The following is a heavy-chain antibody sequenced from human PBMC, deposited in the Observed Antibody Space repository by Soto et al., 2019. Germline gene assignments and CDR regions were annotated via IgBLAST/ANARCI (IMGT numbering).Heavy chain of an antibody. Sequence: TSETXSLTCDFSRYSISNNNFLSCVRQPPGGGLEWIGELHHGGSTNYNPSLESRATFSVDISKNQLFLKLSSVTAADTAVYYCTKKSEYALASWGKGTLVT. J-gene: IGHJ4*02. CDR2: LHHGGST. V-gene: IGHV4-4*02. CDR1: RYSISNNNF. CDR3: TKKSEYALAS.